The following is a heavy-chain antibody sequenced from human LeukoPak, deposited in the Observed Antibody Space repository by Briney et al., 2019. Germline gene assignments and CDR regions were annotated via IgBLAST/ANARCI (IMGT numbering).Heavy chain of an antibody. Sequence: SETLSLTCTVSGGSISSSSYYWGWIRQPPGKGPEWIGSIYYSGSTYYNPSLKSRVTISVDTSKNQFSLKLSSVTAADTAVYYCARRKGVDYFDYWGQGTLVTVSS. V-gene: IGHV4-39*07. J-gene: IGHJ4*02. CDR2: IYYSGST. CDR3: ARRKGVDYFDY. CDR1: GGSISSSSYY. D-gene: IGHD2-15*01.